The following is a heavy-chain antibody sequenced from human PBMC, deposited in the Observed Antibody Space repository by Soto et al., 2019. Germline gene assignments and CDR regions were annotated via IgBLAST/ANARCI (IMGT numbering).Heavy chain of an antibody. D-gene: IGHD2-2*01. CDR2: ISFDGNNK. V-gene: IGHV3-30-3*01. CDR1: GFTFSSYA. Sequence: QVQLVESGGGVVQPGRSLRLSCAASGFTFSSYALHWVRQAPGRGLEWVALISFDGNNKYYANSVKGRFTISRDNSKDTLYLQMNSLRAEDTAVYYCAREVDCSTTSCYRGWFDPWGQGTLVTVSS. J-gene: IGHJ5*02. CDR3: AREVDCSTTSCYRGWFDP.